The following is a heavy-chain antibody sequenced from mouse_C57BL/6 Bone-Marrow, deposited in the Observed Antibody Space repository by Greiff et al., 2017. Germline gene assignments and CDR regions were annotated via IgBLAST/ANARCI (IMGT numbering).Heavy chain of an antibody. CDR3: ASGRLSSARRYVDY. CDR2: IYPSDSYT. V-gene: IGHV1-59*01. J-gene: IGHJ2*01. D-gene: IGHD1-1*01. Sequence: QVQLQQPGAELVRPGASVKLSCKASGYTFTSYWIPWVKQRPGQGLEWIGVIYPSDSYTNYNQKFKGQATLTVDTSSSTAYMQLSSLTSEDSAVYYCASGRLSSARRYVDYWGQGTTLTVSS. CDR1: GYTFTSYW.